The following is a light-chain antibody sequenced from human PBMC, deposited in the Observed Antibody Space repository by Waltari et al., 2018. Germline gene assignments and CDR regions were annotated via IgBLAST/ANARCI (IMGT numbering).Light chain of an antibody. CDR1: LSVLYSVNNKNY. Sequence: DIMLPPSPDTLAVFRGKRATLQCKSSLSVLYSVNNKNYLAWYQVKPGQPPKLLIYWASTRESGVPDRFSGSGSGTDFTLTISSLQAEDVAVYYCHQYYTSPRTFGQGTKVEIE. CDR2: WAS. CDR3: HQYYTSPRT. J-gene: IGKJ1*01. V-gene: IGKV4-1*01.